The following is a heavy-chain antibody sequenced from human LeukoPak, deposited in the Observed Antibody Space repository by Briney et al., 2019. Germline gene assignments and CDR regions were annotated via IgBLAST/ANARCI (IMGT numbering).Heavy chain of an antibody. Sequence: SETLSLTCTVSGGSISSYYWSWIRQPAGKGLEWIGRIYTSGSTNYNPSLKSRVTISVDKSKNQFSLKLSSVTAADTAVYYCARGLDYDFWSGSLGYYYMDVWGKGTTVTVSS. CDR2: IYTSGST. V-gene: IGHV4-4*07. CDR3: ARGLDYDFWSGSLGYYYMDV. D-gene: IGHD3-3*01. J-gene: IGHJ6*03. CDR1: GGSISSYY.